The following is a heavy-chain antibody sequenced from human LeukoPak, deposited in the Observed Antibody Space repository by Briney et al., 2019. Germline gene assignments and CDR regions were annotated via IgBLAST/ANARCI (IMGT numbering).Heavy chain of an antibody. CDR2: INPNSGGT. Sequence: ASVKVSCKASGYTFTGYYMHWVRRAPGQGLEWMGRINPNSGGTNYAQKFQGRVTMTGDTPISTAYMELSRLRSDDTAVYYCARGPATPSYSAHYWGQGTLVTVSS. CDR1: GYTFTGYY. CDR3: ARGPATPSYSAHY. V-gene: IGHV1-2*06. D-gene: IGHD1-26*01. J-gene: IGHJ4*02.